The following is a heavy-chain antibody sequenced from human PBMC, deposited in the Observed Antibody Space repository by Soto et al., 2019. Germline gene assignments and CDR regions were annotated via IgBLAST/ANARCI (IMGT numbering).Heavy chain of an antibody. CDR2: INPSGGST. V-gene: IGHV1-46*01. J-gene: IGHJ4*02. D-gene: IGHD6-13*01. CDR1: GYTFTSYY. CDR3: ARGFSAGKGSPPDF. Sequence: ASVKVSCKASGYTFTSYYMHWVRQAPGQGLEWMGIINPSGGSTSYAQKFQGRVTMTRDNSKNTLYLQMSSLRAEDTAVYYCARGFSAGKGSPPDFWGQGSLVTVS.